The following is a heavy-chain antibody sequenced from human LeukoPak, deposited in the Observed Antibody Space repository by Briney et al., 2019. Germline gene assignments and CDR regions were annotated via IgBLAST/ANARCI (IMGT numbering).Heavy chain of an antibody. V-gene: IGHV1-69*13. J-gene: IGHJ5*02. CDR3: ARDEGCSSTSCRYNWFDP. CDR1: GGTFSSYA. CDR2: IIPIFGTA. D-gene: IGHD2-2*01. Sequence: SVKVSCKASGGTFSSYAISWVRQAPGQGLEWMGGIIPIFGTANYAQKSQGRVTITADESTSTAYMELSSLRSEDTAVYYCARDEGCSSTSCRYNWFDPWGQGTLVTVSS.